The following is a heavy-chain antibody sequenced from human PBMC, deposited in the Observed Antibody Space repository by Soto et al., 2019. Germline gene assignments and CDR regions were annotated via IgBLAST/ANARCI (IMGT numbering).Heavy chain of an antibody. V-gene: IGHV1-18*01. Sequence: ASVKVSCKASGYTFTSYGISWVRQAPGQGLEWMGWISAYNGNTNYAQKLQGRVTMTTDTSTSTAYMELRSLRSDDTAVYYCARDQWIQLDGPISFDPWGRGTRVTVSS. CDR2: ISAYNGNT. D-gene: IGHD5-18*01. CDR3: ARDQWIQLDGPISFDP. J-gene: IGHJ5*02. CDR1: GYTFTSYG.